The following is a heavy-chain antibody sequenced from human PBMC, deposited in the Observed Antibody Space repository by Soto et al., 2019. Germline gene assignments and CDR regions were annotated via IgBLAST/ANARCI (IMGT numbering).Heavy chain of an antibody. J-gene: IGHJ4*02. CDR1: GYTFTSYG. CDR3: ARVRSSDDFWSGYYKPIDY. V-gene: IGHV1-18*01. D-gene: IGHD3-3*01. CDR2: ISAYNGNT. Sequence: GASVKVSCKASGYTFTSYGISWVRQAPGLGLEWMGWISAYNGNTNYAQKLQGRVTMTTDTSTSTAYMELRSLRSDDTAVYYCARVRSSDDFWSGYYKPIDYWGQGTLVTVSS.